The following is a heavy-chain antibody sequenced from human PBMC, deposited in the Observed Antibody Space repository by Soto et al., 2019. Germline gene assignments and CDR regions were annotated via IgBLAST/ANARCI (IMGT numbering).Heavy chain of an antibody. J-gene: IGHJ6*02. V-gene: IGHV3-33*01. D-gene: IGHD6-19*01. CDR1: GFTFSSYG. CDR3: ARDGIAVAGTGHYYYYGMDV. Sequence: QVQLVESGGGVVQPGRSLRLSCAASGFTFSSYGMHWVRQAPGKGLEWVAVIWYDGSNKYYADSVKGRFTISRDNSKNTXYXXMNSLRAEDTAVYYCARDGIAVAGTGHYYYYGMDVWGQGTTVTVSS. CDR2: IWYDGSNK.